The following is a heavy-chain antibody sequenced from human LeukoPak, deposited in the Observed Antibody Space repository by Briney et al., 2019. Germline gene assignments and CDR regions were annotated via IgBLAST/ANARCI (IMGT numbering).Heavy chain of an antibody. V-gene: IGHV3-23*01. J-gene: IGHJ4*02. D-gene: IGHD3-22*01. CDR3: ATEAWYYDSSGYTSLLYFDY. Sequence: GGSLRLSCAASGFTFSSYAMSWVRQTPGKGLEWVSVISGSGGSTYYADSVKGRFTISRDNSKNTLYLQMNSLRAEDTAVYYCATEAWYYDSSGYTSLLYFDYWGQGTLVTVSS. CDR2: ISGSGGST. CDR1: GFTFSSYA.